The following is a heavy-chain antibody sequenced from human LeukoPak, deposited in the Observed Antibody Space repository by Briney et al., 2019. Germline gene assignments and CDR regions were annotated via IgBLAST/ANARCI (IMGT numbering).Heavy chain of an antibody. CDR2: IDHTGST. Sequence: SETLSLTCTVSGDSITIYYWSWIRQPPGKVLEWIGYIDHTGSTNYNPSLNSRVTISRDTSKNDFSLKLSSVTATDTAVYFCVRWRVSSSVYYSTYYYYFYMDVWGKGTTVTVSS. CDR1: GDSITIYY. D-gene: IGHD4-11*01. J-gene: IGHJ6*03. V-gene: IGHV4-59*01. CDR3: VRWRVSSSVYYSTYYYYFYMDV.